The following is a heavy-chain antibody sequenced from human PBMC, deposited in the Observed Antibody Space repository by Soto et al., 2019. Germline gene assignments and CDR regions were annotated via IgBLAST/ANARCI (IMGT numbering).Heavy chain of an antibody. CDR1: GVSISSSTW. V-gene: IGHV4-4*02. D-gene: IGHD3-10*01. Sequence: QVQLQESGPGLVKPSGTLSLTGAVSGVSISSSTWWRCVRQPPGKGLEWIGEIYHSGSTNYNPSLKSRVTISVDKSNNQFSLKLTSVTAADTAVYYCAGGYGSGSYDNWGQGTLVSVSS. CDR2: IYHSGST. CDR3: AGGYGSGSYDN. J-gene: IGHJ4*02.